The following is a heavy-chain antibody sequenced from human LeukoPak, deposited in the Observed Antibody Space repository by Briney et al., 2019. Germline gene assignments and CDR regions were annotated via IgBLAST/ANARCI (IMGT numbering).Heavy chain of an antibody. J-gene: IGHJ4*02. CDR1: DGSISSYY. Sequence: KPSETLSLTCTVSDGSISSYYWSWIRQPPGKGLEWIGYIYYSGSTNYNPSLKSRVTISVDTSKNQFSLKLSSVTAADTAVYYCARVRKIGGLYYFDYWGQGTLVTVSS. CDR3: ARVRKIGGLYYFDY. CDR2: IYYSGST. D-gene: IGHD4-23*01. V-gene: IGHV4-59*01.